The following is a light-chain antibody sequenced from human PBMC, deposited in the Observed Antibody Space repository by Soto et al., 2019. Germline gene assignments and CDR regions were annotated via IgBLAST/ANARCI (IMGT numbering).Light chain of an antibody. Sequence: QSALTQPASVSGSPGQSITISCTGTSSDVGGYNYVSWYQQHPGKAPKLMIYEVSNRPSGVSNRFSGSKSGNTASLTISGLQAEDEADYYCSSYTSSLTWVFGGGTQLTVL. CDR3: SSYTSSLTWV. J-gene: IGLJ7*01. CDR2: EVS. V-gene: IGLV2-14*01. CDR1: SSDVGGYNY.